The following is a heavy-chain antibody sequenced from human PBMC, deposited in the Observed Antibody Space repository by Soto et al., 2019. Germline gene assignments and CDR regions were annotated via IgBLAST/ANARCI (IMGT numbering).Heavy chain of an antibody. D-gene: IGHD3-22*01. V-gene: IGHV4-59*01. CDR1: GGSFSSYY. Sequence: SETLSLTCTVSGGSFSSYYWSWIRQPPGKGLEWIGYIYYSGSTNYNPSLKSRVTISVYTSKNQFSLKLSSVTAADTAVYYCARGNYYDSSGYYDYWGQGTLVTVS. CDR2: IYYSGST. CDR3: ARGNYYDSSGYYDY. J-gene: IGHJ4*02.